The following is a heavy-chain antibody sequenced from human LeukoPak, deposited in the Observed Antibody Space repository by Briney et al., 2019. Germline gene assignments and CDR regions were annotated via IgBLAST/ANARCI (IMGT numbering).Heavy chain of an antibody. CDR1: GFTFSSYG. D-gene: IGHD1-1*01. CDR2: ISFSGSNV. Sequence: PGGSLRLSCAASGFTFSSYGMYWVRQAPGKGLEWVSYISFSGSNVHYADSVKGRFTIARDNSRSTLFLQMNSLRPEETAVYYCAKPTTGSPTAAGLDYWGQGTLVTVSS. J-gene: IGHJ4*02. V-gene: IGHV3-30*02. CDR3: AKPTTGSPTAAGLDY.